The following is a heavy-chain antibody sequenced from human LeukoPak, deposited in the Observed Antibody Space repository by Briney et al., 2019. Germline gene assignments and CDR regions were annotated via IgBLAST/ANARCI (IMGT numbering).Heavy chain of an antibody. CDR3: ARSTLGPSSVVVPAARRIWFDP. J-gene: IGHJ5*02. CDR2: ISAYNGNT. D-gene: IGHD2-2*01. Sequence: GASVKVSCKASGYTFTSYGISWVRQAPGQGLEWMGWISAYNGNTNYAQKLQGRVTMTTDTSTSTAYMELRSLRSDDTAVYYCARSTLGPSSVVVPAARRIWFDPWGQGTLATVSS. V-gene: IGHV1-18*01. CDR1: GYTFTSYG.